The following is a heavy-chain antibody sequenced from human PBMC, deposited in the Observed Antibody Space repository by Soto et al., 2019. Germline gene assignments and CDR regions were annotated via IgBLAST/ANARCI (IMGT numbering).Heavy chain of an antibody. D-gene: IGHD3-10*01. CDR2: IYYSGST. J-gene: IGHJ6*02. CDR1: GGSISSYY. CDR3: AREALLFGSEPYYYYGMDV. V-gene: IGHV4-59*01. Sequence: SETLSLTCTVSGGSISSYYWSWIRQPPGKGLEWIGYIYYSGSTNYNPSLKSRVTISVDTSKNQFSLKLSRLRSDDTAVYYCAREALLFGSEPYYYYGMDVWGQGTTVTVSS.